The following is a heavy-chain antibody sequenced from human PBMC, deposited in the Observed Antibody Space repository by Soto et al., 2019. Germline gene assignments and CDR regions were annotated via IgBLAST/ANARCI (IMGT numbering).Heavy chain of an antibody. Sequence: QVQLVQSGAEVKKPGASVKVSCKASGYTFTSYDINWVRQATGQGLEWMGWMNPNSGNTGYAQKFQGRVTMTRNTSISTAYMELSSLRSEDTAVYYCAIRYSSSWFHFDNWGQPTIFTVSS. CDR2: MNPNSGNT. CDR3: AIRYSSSWFHFDN. J-gene: IGHJ4*02. V-gene: IGHV1-8*01. CDR1: GYTFTSYD. D-gene: IGHD6-13*01.